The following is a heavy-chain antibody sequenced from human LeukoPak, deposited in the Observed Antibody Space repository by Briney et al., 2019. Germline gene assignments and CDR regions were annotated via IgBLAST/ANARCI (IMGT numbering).Heavy chain of an antibody. V-gene: IGHV4-31*03. CDR2: IYYSGST. Sequence: PSETLSLTCTVSGGSISSGGYYWSWIRQHPGKGLEWIGYIYYSGSTYYNPSLKSRVTISVDTSKNQFSLKLSSVTAADTAVYYCARRSAMITFGGVIAIFDYWGQGTLVTVSS. J-gene: IGHJ4*02. CDR1: GGSISSGGYY. D-gene: IGHD3-16*02. CDR3: ARRSAMITFGGVIAIFDY.